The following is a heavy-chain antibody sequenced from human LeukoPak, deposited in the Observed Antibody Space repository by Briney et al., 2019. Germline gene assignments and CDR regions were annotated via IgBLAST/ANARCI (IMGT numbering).Heavy chain of an antibody. J-gene: IGHJ4*02. CDR3: AKHYGNSVYYGPHY. CDR1: GFTFSSYA. V-gene: IGHV3-23*01. Sequence: GGSLRLSCAASGFTFSSYAMSWVRQAPGKGLEWVSAIRADNSGTHHADSLKGRFTISRDNSKNTLYLQMNSLRAEDTATYYCAKHYGNSVYYGPHYWGQGTLVTVSS. CDR2: IRADNSGT. D-gene: IGHD3-22*01.